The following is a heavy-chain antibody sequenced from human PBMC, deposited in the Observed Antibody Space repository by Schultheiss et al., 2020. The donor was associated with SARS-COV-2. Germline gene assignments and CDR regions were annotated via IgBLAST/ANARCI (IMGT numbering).Heavy chain of an antibody. CDR2: IYYCGST. V-gene: IGHV4-59*08. Sequence: SETLSLTCTVSGGSISSYYWSWIRQPPGKGLECIGYIYYCGSTNYNPSLKSRVTISVDTSKNQFSLKLSSVTAADTAVYYCARLGYSYGYLDYWGQGTLVTVSS. CDR3: ARLGYSYGYLDY. J-gene: IGHJ4*02. CDR1: GGSISSYY. D-gene: IGHD5-18*01.